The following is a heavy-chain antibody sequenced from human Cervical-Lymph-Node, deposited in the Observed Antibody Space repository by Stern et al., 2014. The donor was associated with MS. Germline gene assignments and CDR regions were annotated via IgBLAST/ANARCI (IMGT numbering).Heavy chain of an antibody. Sequence: QVQLQESGPGLVKPSATLSLTCTVSGGSVGSGSYYWRWLRPPPGQGFVGIGYIKYSGSTNYNPSLKSRVTLSVDTSKNQFSLKLSSVTAADTAVYYCAREGDIAAALFDYWGQGALVTVSS. J-gene: IGHJ4*02. CDR3: AREGDIAAALFDY. D-gene: IGHD6-13*01. V-gene: IGHV4-61*01. CDR1: GGSVGSGSYY. CDR2: IKYSGST.